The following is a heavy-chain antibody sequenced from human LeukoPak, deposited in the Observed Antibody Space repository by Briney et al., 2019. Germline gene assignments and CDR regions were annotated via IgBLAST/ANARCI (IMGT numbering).Heavy chain of an antibody. CDR1: GYSFTSYW. D-gene: IGHD2-15*01. CDR3: ARGMVVAAPRHYYGMDV. Sequence: GESLQISCKGSGYSFTSYWIGWVRQLPGKGLEWMGIIYPGDSDTRYSPSFQGQVTISADKSISTAYLQWSSLKASDTAMYYCARGMVVAAPRHYYGMDVWGQGTTVTVSS. V-gene: IGHV5-51*01. J-gene: IGHJ6*02. CDR2: IYPGDSDT.